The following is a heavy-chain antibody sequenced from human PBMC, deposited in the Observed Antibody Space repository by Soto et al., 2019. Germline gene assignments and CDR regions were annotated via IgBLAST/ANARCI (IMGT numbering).Heavy chain of an antibody. CDR3: ATQAAAGTGDWFDP. CDR2: FDPEDGET. D-gene: IGHD6-13*01. V-gene: IGHV1-24*01. J-gene: IGHJ5*02. CDR1: GYTLTELS. Sequence: ASVKVSCKVSGYTLTELSMHWVRQAPGKGLEWMGGFDPEDGETIYAQKFQGRVTMTEDTSTDTAYMELSSLRSEDTAVYYCATQAAAGTGDWFDPWGQGTLVTVSS.